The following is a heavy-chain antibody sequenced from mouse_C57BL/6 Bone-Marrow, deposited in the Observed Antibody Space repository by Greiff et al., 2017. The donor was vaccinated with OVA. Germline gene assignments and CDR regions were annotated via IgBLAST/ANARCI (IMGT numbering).Heavy chain of an antibody. V-gene: IGHV5-12*01. Sequence: EVKLQESGGGLVQPGGSPKLSCAASGFTFSDYYMYWVRQTPEKRLEWVAYISNGGGSTYYPDTVKGRFTISRDNAKNTLYLQMSRLKSEDTAMYYCARLSYLYAMDYWGQGTSVTVSS. CDR1: GFTFSDYY. CDR2: ISNGGGST. D-gene: IGHD5-5*01. CDR3: ARLSYLYAMDY. J-gene: IGHJ4*01.